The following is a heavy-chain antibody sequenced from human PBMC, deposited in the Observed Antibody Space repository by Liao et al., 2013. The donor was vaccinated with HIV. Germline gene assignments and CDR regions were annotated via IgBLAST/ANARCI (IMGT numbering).Heavy chain of an antibody. J-gene: IGHJ4*02. D-gene: IGHD2-15*01. CDR2: IYTSGST. CDR3: ARVRYCSGGSCYFDY. Sequence: QVQLQESGPGLVKPSQTLSLTCTVSGGSISSGSYYWTWIRQPAGKGLEWIGRIYTSGSTNYNPSLKSRVTISVDTSKNQFSLKLSSVTAADTAVYYCARVRYCSGGSCYFDYWGQGTLVTVSS. V-gene: IGHV4-61*02. CDR1: GGSISSGSYY.